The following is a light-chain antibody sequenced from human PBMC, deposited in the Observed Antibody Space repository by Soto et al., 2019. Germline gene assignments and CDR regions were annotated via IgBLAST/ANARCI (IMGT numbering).Light chain of an antibody. CDR1: QIILHSDGNTY. CDR2: EAS. Sequence: DLVLTQTPVSLPVTPGHPASFPLVSSQIILHSDGNTYLYWYLQKGGQPPQLLIYEASKRFSGVPDRFSGSGSGTDFTLKISRVEAEDVGVYYCMRSVQPPINFGQGTRLEIK. J-gene: IGKJ5*01. V-gene: IGKV2D-29*01. CDR3: MRSVQPPIN.